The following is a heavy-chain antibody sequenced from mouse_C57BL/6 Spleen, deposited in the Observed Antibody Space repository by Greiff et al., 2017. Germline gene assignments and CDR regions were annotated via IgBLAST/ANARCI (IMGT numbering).Heavy chain of an antibody. CDR1: GFTFSDYG. Sequence: EVQLVESGGGLVKPGGSLKLSCAASGFTFSDYGMHWVRQAPEKGLEWVAYISSGSSTIYYADTVKGRFTISRDNAKNTLFLQMTSLRSEDTAMYYCARVYYGSRDGFAYWGQGTLVTVSA. CDR2: ISSGSSTI. D-gene: IGHD1-1*01. CDR3: ARVYYGSRDGFAY. J-gene: IGHJ3*01. V-gene: IGHV5-17*01.